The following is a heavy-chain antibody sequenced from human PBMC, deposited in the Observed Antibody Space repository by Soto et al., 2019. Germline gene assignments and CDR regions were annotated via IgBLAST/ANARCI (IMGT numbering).Heavy chain of an antibody. CDR1: GFTFSSYW. CDR3: ARDLRYSSSSMYYYYMDV. Sequence: GSLRLSCAASGFTFSSYWMSWVRQAPGKGLEWVANIKQDGSEKYYVDSVKGRFTISRDNAKNSLYLQMNSLRAEDTAVYYCARDLRYSSSSMYYYYMDVWGKGTTVTVSS. V-gene: IGHV3-7*01. D-gene: IGHD6-6*01. J-gene: IGHJ6*03. CDR2: IKQDGSEK.